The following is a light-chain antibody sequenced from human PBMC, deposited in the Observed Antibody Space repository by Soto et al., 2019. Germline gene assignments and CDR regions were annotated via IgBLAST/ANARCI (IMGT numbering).Light chain of an antibody. CDR1: SGDVGSYRF. V-gene: IGLV2-8*01. CDR3: SSYAGNNNVI. CDR2: EVT. J-gene: IGLJ2*01. Sequence: QAVVTQPPSASGSPGQSVTISCPGTSGDVGSYRFVSWYQQHPGKAPKLLIYEVTKRPSGVPDRFSASTSGNTASLTVSGLQADDEADYYCSSYAGNNNVIFGGGTKLTVL.